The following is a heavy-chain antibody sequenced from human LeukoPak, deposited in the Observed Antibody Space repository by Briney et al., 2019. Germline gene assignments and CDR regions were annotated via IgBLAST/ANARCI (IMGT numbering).Heavy chain of an antibody. D-gene: IGHD6-6*01. CDR1: GFTFSSYS. CDR3: ARDSSSSGVYFDY. CDR2: ISSSSSYI. V-gene: IGHV3-21*01. Sequence: GGSLRLSCAASGFTFSSYSMTWVRQAPGKGLEWVSSISSSSSYIYYADSVKGRFTISRDNAKNSLYLQMNSLRAEDTAVYYCARDSSSSGVYFDYWGQGTLVTVSS. J-gene: IGHJ4*02.